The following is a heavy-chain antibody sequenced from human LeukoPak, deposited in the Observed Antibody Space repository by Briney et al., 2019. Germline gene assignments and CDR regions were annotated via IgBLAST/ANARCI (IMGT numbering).Heavy chain of an antibody. CDR3: ARAGGSTVSHSDY. D-gene: IGHD4-17*01. Sequence: GESLRLSCAASGFTFSSYSMNWIRQAPGKGLEWVSSISSSTSYIYYADSVKGRFTISKDNAKNSLYLQMNSLRAEDTAVYYCARAGGSTVSHSDYWGQGTLVTVSS. CDR1: GFTFSSYS. CDR2: ISSSTSYI. V-gene: IGHV3-21*01. J-gene: IGHJ4*02.